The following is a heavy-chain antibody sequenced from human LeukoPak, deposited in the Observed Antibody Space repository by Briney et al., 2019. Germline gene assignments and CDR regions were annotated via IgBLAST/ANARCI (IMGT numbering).Heavy chain of an antibody. D-gene: IGHD3-16*02. V-gene: IGHV7-4-1*02. CDR2: INTNTGNP. CDR3: ARAYQRLGGLSFPDQ. CDR1: GYTFTSYV. J-gene: IGHJ5*02. Sequence: ASVKVSCKASGYTFTSYVMNWVRQAPGQGLEWMGWINTNTGNPTYAQGFTGRFVFSLDTSVSTTYLQISSLKAEDTAVYYCARAYQRLGGLSFPDQWGQGTLVSVSS.